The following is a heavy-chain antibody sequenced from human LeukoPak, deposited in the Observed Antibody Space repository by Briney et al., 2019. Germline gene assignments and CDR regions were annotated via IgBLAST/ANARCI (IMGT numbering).Heavy chain of an antibody. J-gene: IGHJ6*03. Sequence: GGSLRLSCGTSGFSFSTYWMSWVRQAPGKGLEWVANIKQDGSEKYYVDSVKGRFTISRDNAKNSLYLQMNSLRAEDTAVYYCAKSRYCSSTSCYSYYYMDVWGKGTTVTVSS. V-gene: IGHV3-7*01. CDR3: AKSRYCSSTSCYSYYYMDV. D-gene: IGHD2-2*02. CDR2: IKQDGSEK. CDR1: GFSFSTYW.